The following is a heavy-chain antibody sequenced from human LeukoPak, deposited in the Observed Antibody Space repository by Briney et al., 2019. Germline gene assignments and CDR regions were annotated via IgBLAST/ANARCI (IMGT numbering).Heavy chain of an antibody. D-gene: IGHD3-10*01. Sequence: GASVKVSSKTSGYNFPSYTMHWLRQAPGQSPEWMGSINGDNGNTKYSEKFQDRVTFTRDTSASSAYMELSSLRSEDTAVYYCARSSSGTYHYWGQGTLVTVSS. J-gene: IGHJ4*02. CDR1: GYNFPSYT. CDR2: INGDNGNT. V-gene: IGHV1-3*01. CDR3: ARSSSGTYHY.